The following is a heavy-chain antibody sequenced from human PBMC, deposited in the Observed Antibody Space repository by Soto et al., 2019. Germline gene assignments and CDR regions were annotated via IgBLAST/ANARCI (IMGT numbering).Heavy chain of an antibody. Sequence: APVKVSRKASGYTFIGYGISRLRQAPGQGLEWLGWIRPNNGNTRYVQKFQGRVTMTTDTSTSTAYMELRNLRSDDTAVYYCARESSGILTGFPEHWGQGTQVTVSS. CDR1: GYTFIGYG. J-gene: IGHJ4*02. D-gene: IGHD3-9*01. CDR3: ARESSGILTGFPEH. CDR2: IRPNNGNT. V-gene: IGHV1-18*04.